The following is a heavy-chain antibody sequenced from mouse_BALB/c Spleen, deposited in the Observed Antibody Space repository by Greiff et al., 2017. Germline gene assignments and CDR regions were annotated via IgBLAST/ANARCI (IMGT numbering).Heavy chain of an antibody. V-gene: IGHV5-6-3*01. D-gene: IGHD1-1*01. J-gene: IGHJ2*01. CDR1: GFPFSSYG. CDR2: INSNGGST. CDR3: ARGLPDYGYFAS. Sequence: EVQGVESGGGLVQPGGSLKLSCAASGFPFSSYGMSWVRQTPDKRLELVATINSNGGSTYYPDSVKGRFTISRDNAKNTLYLQMSSLKSEDTAMYYCARGLPDYGYFASWGQGTTLTASS.